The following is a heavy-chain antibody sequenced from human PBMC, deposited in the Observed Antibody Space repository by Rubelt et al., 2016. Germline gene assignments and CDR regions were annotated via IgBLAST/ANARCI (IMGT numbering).Heavy chain of an antibody. V-gene: IGHV4-34*01. CDR2: INHSGST. CDR3: ARVGARVGYYYYGMDV. J-gene: IGHJ6*02. Sequence: QVQLQQWGAGLLKPSETLSLTCAVYGGSFSGYYWSWIRQPPGKGLEWIGEINHSGSTNYNPSLKSRGTISVDTSKNQFSLKLSSVTAADTAVYYCARVGARVGYYYYGMDVWGQGTTVTVSS. D-gene: IGHD1-26*01. CDR1: GGSFSGYY.